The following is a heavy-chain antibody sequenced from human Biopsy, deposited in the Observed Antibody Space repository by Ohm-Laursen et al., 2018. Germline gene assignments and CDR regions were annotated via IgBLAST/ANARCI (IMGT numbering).Heavy chain of an antibody. CDR3: ARTDDFNFDFDY. J-gene: IGHJ4*02. Sequence: ASVKVSCKASGYTFTNYYMHWMRQAPGQGLEWMGIINPSGGDTTYAQNFQGRLIMTRDTSTSTVYMELSSLTSEDTAVYSCARTDDFNFDFDYWGQGTLVTVSS. D-gene: IGHD5-24*01. V-gene: IGHV1-46*01. CDR1: GYTFTNYY. CDR2: INPSGGDT.